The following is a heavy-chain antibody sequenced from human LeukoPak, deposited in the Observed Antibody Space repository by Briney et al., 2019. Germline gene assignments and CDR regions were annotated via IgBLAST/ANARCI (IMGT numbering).Heavy chain of an antibody. J-gene: IGHJ5*02. V-gene: IGHV3-23*01. CDR3: ARDPPWFDP. CDR2: ISDNSDTI. CDR1: GFTFSSHA. Sequence: GGSLRLSCAASGFTFSSHAMSWVRQAPGEGLEWVSSISDNSDTIFYTDSVKGRFTISRDNSRNTLYLQMDSLRAEDTAIYYCARDPPWFDPWGQGTLVAVSS.